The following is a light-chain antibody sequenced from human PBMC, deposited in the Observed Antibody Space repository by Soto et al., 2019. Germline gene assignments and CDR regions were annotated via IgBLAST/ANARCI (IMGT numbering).Light chain of an antibody. J-gene: IGKJ1*01. CDR1: QSVSSN. V-gene: IGKV3-15*01. CDR2: GAS. CDR3: QQYNNWPTWT. Sequence: EIVMTQSPATLSVSPGERATLSCRASQSVSSNLAWYQQKPCQAPRLLIYGASTRATGIPVRFSGSGSGTEFTLTISSLQSEDFAVYYCQQYNNWPTWTFGQGTKVDIK.